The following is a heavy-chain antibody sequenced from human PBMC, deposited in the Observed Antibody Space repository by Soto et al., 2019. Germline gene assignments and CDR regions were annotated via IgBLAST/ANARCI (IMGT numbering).Heavy chain of an antibody. CDR1: GFAFSSYA. V-gene: IGHV3-23*01. CDR3: AKFIVGTGGSSGWPWFLDS. CDR2: LSGTGGTT. D-gene: IGHD6-25*01. J-gene: IGHJ4*02. Sequence: PGGSLRPSCAASGFAFSSYAMTWVRQAPGKGLEWVSALSGTGGTTYSADSVRGRFTIARDNSKNTLYLQMNGLSPEDSAIYYCAKFIVGTGGSSGWPWFLDSWGQGTLVTVSS.